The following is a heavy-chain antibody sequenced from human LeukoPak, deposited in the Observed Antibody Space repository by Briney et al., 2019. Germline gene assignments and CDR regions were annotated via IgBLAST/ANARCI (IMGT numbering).Heavy chain of an antibody. D-gene: IGHD7-27*01. Sequence: ASVKVSCKASGYTFTNYYIHGVRQPPGQGLEWLGVINPSGGGITYAQKFQGRLTMTRDTSTSTVYMELNSLRSDATAEYYCARDLGIWGYFDYWGQGTLVTVSS. CDR3: ARDLGIWGYFDY. V-gene: IGHV1-46*01. CDR2: INPSGGGI. CDR1: GYTFTNYY. J-gene: IGHJ4*02.